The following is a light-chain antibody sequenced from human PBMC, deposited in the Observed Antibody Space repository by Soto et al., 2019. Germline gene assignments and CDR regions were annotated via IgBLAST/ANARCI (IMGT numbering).Light chain of an antibody. CDR1: QSVSNSY. CDR3: QQYGSAPPGT. V-gene: IGKV3D-20*01. CDR2: DAS. Sequence: EIVFTQSPATLSLSPGERATLSCGAIQSVSNSYLAWYQQKPGLAPRLLIYDASIRATGIPDRFTGSGSGTDFTLTISRLEPEDFAVYYCQQYGSAPPGTFGQGTKVDIK. J-gene: IGKJ1*01.